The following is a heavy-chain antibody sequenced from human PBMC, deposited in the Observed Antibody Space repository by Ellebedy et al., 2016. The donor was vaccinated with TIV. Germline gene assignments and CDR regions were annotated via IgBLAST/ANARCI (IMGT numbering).Heavy chain of an antibody. V-gene: IGHV3-66*01. CDR1: GFAVNTNY. J-gene: IGHJ4*02. CDR3: ARGVGYCSGPSCYALGY. D-gene: IGHD2-15*01. Sequence: GESLKISCAASGFAVNTNYMTWVRQPPGKGLEWVSLVYSGGTTYYADSVQGRFTISRDSSKNTLYLEMNSLRDEDTAVYYCARGVGYCSGPSCYALGYWGRGTLVTVSS. CDR2: VYSGGTT.